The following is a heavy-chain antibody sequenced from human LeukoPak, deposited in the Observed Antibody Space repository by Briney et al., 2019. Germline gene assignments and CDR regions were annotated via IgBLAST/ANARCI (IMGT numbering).Heavy chain of an antibody. CDR1: GGSISRNH. V-gene: IGHV4-59*01. CDR2: LHHTGST. CDR3: ARGVTTHYSLFESDRLFVGPLDS. Sequence: SETLSLTCSVSGGSISRNHWNWIRQAPGKGLEWVGFLHHTGSTDYNPSLKNRVTISGDTSKNQVSLLLLSVTAADTAVYYCARGVTTHYSLFESDRLFVGPLDSWGQGTLVTVSS. D-gene: IGHD4-17*01. J-gene: IGHJ4*02.